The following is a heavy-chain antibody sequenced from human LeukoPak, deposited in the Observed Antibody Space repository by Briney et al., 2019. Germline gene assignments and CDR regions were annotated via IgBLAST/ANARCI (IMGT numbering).Heavy chain of an antibody. J-gene: IGHJ6*02. CDR1: GFSFNNYW. CDR3: AEAYGDWDYYYGMDV. V-gene: IGHV3-74*01. CDR2: IDNDGST. Sequence: GGSLRLSCAASGFSFNNYWMHWVRQAPGKGLEWVSRIDNDGSTRYADSVKGRFTISRDNAKNTLYLQMNSLRADDTAVYYCAEAYGDWDYYYGMDVWGQGTTVTVSS. D-gene: IGHD4-17*01.